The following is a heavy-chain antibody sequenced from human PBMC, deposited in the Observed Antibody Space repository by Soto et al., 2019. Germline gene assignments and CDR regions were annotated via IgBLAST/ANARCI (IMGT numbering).Heavy chain of an antibody. V-gene: IGHV4-61*01. D-gene: IGHD4-4*01. CDR1: VVCGIRGIYY. CDR2: IYYIGST. J-gene: IGHJ4*02. Sequence: WDTLSLTCTVSVVCGIRGIYYLSFIRQPPAKGLEWIGYIYYIGSTNYNPSLKSRVTISVDTSKNQLSLKLSSVTAAETAVYYCARSGVYSNRQSLEYCGKGHMVTVSS. CDR3: ARSGVYSNRQSLEY.